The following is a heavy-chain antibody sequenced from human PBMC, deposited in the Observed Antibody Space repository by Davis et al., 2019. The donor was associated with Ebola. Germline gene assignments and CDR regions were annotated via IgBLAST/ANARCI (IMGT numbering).Heavy chain of an antibody. J-gene: IGHJ4*02. CDR3: ARPQGGSYYLPFDF. Sequence: PSETLSLTCTVSGYSITSGHYWGWIRQPPGKGLEWIGYIYYSGNTNYSPSLKSRVTMSVDTSKNQFSLKLNSVTAADTAVYYCARPQGGSYYLPFDFWGQGTLVTVSS. V-gene: IGHV4-38-2*02. D-gene: IGHD1-26*01. CDR1: GYSITSGHY. CDR2: IYYSGNT.